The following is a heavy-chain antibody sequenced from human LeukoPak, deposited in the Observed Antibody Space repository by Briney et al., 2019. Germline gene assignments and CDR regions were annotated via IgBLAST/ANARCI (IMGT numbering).Heavy chain of an antibody. CDR3: ARRGHGYGSPFDY. J-gene: IGHJ4*02. CDR1: GFTVSSNY. Sequence: GGSLRLSCAASGFTVSSNYMNWVRQAPGKGLEWVSMIYPNGNTFYTNSVKGRFTISRDNSKNTLDLQMSSLRAEDAAVYYCARRGHGYGSPFDYWGQGTLVTVSS. CDR2: IYPNGNT. D-gene: IGHD5-18*01. V-gene: IGHV3-66*04.